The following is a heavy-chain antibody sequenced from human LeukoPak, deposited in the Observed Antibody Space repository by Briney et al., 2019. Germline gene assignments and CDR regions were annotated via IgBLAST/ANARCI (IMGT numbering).Heavy chain of an antibody. CDR1: GFTFSIHW. CDR2: IKQDGSEK. D-gene: IGHD4-4*01. Sequence: GGSLRLSCAASGFTFSIHWMTWVRQAPGKGLEWVANIKQDGSEKYYVDSVKGRFTISRDNAKNSLYLQMNSLRAEDTAVYYWARVSRDFYSNYYYYGMDVWGQGTTVTVSS. CDR3: ARVSRDFYSNYYYYGMDV. V-gene: IGHV3-7*01. J-gene: IGHJ6*02.